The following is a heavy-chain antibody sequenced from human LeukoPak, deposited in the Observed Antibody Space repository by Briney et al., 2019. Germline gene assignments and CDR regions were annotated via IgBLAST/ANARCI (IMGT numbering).Heavy chain of an antibody. Sequence: GESLKISCKGSGYSFISYWIGWVRQMPGKGLEWMGIIYPGDSDTRYSPSFQGQVTISADKSISTAYLQWSSLKASDTAMYYCARNRRPYDSSGYYLDYWGQGTLVTVSS. J-gene: IGHJ4*02. V-gene: IGHV5-51*01. CDR1: GYSFISYW. D-gene: IGHD3-22*01. CDR2: IYPGDSDT. CDR3: ARNRRPYDSSGYYLDY.